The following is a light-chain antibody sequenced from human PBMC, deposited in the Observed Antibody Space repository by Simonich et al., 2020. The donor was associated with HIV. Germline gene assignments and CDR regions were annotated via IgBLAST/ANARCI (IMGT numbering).Light chain of an antibody. Sequence: QSALTHPASVSGSPGQSITSPCTGTTSDVGVYNLFSWYQKHPGKAPKVMIYEGSERPSGVSNRFSGAKADNTASLTISGLQAEDEADYYCCSYAGSITWVFGGGTKVTVL. CDR1: TSDVGVYNL. J-gene: IGLJ3*02. CDR3: CSYAGSITWV. CDR2: EGS. V-gene: IGLV2-23*01.